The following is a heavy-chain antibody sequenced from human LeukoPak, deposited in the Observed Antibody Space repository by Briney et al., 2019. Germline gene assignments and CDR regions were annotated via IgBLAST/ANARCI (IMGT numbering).Heavy chain of an antibody. CDR3: ARSPHDSGHSWLPVADY. V-gene: IGHV3-11*03. CDR2: ISAGPTYT. J-gene: IGHJ4*02. CDR1: GFTFSDYS. Sequence: GGSLRHSCAASGFTFSDYSVSWIRQAPGKGLEWISYISAGPTYTNYADSVRGRFTISRDNTNNSLSLQLNSLRAADTAVYFCARSPHDSGHSWLPVADYWGQGALVTVSS. D-gene: IGHD4-17*01.